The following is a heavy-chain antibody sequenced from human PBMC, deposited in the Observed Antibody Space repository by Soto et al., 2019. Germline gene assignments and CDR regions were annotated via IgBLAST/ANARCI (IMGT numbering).Heavy chain of an antibody. CDR3: ARDVDSADIPASNNWLDP. D-gene: IGHD2-2*01. CDR2: ISYDGSNQ. CDR1: GFSLSNYG. Sequence: PGGPLRLSCAATGFSLSNYGMHWVRQAPGKGLEWVAVISYDGSNQHYADSVQGRFTISRDNSKNTLYLQMNSLRAEDTAVYYCARDVDSADIPASNNWLDPWGQGALVTVSS. J-gene: IGHJ5*02. V-gene: IGHV3-33*01.